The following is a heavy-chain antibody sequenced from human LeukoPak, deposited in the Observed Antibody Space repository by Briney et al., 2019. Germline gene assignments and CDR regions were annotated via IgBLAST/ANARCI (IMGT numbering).Heavy chain of an antibody. V-gene: IGHV1-69*13. D-gene: IGHD4-17*01. J-gene: IGHJ5*02. CDR2: IIPIFGTA. CDR1: GGTFSSYA. CDR3: ARDQAVSTGGWFDP. Sequence: GASVKVSCKASGGTFSSYAISWARQAPGQGLEWMGGIIPIFGTANYAQKFQGRVTITADESTSTAYMELSSLRSEDTAVYYCARDQAVSTGGWFDPWGQGTLVTVSS.